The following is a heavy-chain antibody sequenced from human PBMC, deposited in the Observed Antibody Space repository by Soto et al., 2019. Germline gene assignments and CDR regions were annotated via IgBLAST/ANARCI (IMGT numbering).Heavy chain of an antibody. CDR3: AREDDTTGHYSWFDP. Sequence: SVKVSCKSSGTTFDSFTFSWVRQAPGQGLEWMGGFVPMFGSASIAQRFQGRVRITADASTGTGYMELSDLRSEDSAIYYCAREDDTTGHYSWFDPWGPGTLVTVSS. J-gene: IGHJ5*02. D-gene: IGHD3-9*01. CDR1: GTTFDSFT. CDR2: FVPMFGSA. V-gene: IGHV1-69*13.